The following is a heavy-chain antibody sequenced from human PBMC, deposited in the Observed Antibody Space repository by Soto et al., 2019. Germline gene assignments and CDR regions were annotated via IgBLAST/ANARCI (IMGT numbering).Heavy chain of an antibody. CDR2: ISSNGGST. CDR3: VKDASDCSGGSCYWYFDY. J-gene: IGHJ4*02. Sequence: GGSLRLSCSASGFTFSSYAMHWVRQAPGKGLEYVSAISSNGGSTYYADSVKGRFTISRDNSKNTLYLQMSSLRAEDTAVYNCVKDASDCSGGSCYWYFDYWGQGTLVTVSS. D-gene: IGHD2-15*01. CDR1: GFTFSSYA. V-gene: IGHV3-64D*08.